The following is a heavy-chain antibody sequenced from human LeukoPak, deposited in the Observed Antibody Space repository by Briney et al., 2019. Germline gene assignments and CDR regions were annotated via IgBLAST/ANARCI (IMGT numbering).Heavy chain of an antibody. V-gene: IGHV3-30*02. CDR2: IRDDASRE. D-gene: IGHD1-26*01. Sequence: PGGSLRLSCAASGFTFSAYAMHWVRQAPGKGLEWVAFIRDDASREFYTDSVKGRFSISRDNSKNTLYLQMHSLRAEDTAVYYCSKSAGGSFYRQENWGQGTLVTVSS. J-gene: IGHJ4*02. CDR3: SKSAGGSFYRQEN. CDR1: GFTFSAYA.